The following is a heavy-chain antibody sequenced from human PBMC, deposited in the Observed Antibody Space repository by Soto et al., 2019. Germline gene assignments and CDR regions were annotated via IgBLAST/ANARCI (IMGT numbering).Heavy chain of an antibody. J-gene: IGHJ4*02. D-gene: IGHD1-26*01. V-gene: IGHV2-5*02. Sequence: SGPTLVNPTQDLTLTCTFSGFSLSTSEVGVGWIRQPPGKALEWLALLYWDDDKRYSPSLKSKLTITKDTSKNQVVLTMTNMDPVDTATYYCTHALFSGSLYYFDHWGQGTLVTVSS. CDR1: GFSLSTSEVG. CDR3: THALFSGSLYYFDH. CDR2: LYWDDDK.